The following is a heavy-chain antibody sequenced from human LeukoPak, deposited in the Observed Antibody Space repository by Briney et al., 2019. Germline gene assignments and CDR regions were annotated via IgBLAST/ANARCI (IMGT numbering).Heavy chain of an antibody. CDR3: ARKSGLAYCGGDCYSGFDY. J-gene: IGHJ4*02. CDR1: GFTFSSYW. V-gene: IGHV3-7*01. Sequence: GGSLRLSCAASGFTFSSYWMSWVRQAPGKGLEWVANIKQDGSERYYVDSVKGRFTISRDNAKNSLYLQMNSLRAEDTAVYYCARKSGLAYCGGDCYSGFDYWGQGTLVTVSS. CDR2: IKQDGSER. D-gene: IGHD2-21*02.